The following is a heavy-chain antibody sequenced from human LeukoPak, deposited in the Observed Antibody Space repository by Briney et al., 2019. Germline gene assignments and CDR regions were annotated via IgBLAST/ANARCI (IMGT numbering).Heavy chain of an antibody. CDR3: ARERDDGDYGDYVRWFDP. CDR1: GYTFTSYH. J-gene: IGHJ5*02. Sequence: ASVKVSCKASGYTFTSYHMHWVRQAPGQGLEWMGIINPSGGSTSYAQKFQGRVTMTRDMSTSTVYMELSSLRSEDTAVYYCARERDDGDYGDYVRWFDPWGQGTLVTVSS. CDR2: INPSGGST. V-gene: IGHV1-46*01. D-gene: IGHD4-17*01.